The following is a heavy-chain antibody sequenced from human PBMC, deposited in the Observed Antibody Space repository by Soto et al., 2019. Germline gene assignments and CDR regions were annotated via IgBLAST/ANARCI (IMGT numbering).Heavy chain of an antibody. Sequence: GGSLRLSCGASGFTFNDYAINWVRQLPGRGLEYVSGIGGRGGNAFYEDSMKGRFLISRYNSKNTVYLQMNNLRVDDSAMYYCAKARDSVVCAVSYDSWGEGTPGTVSS. V-gene: IGHV3-23*01. D-gene: IGHD6-19*01. CDR3: AKARDSVVCAVSYDS. CDR1: GFTFNDYA. CDR2: IGGRGGNA. J-gene: IGHJ4*02.